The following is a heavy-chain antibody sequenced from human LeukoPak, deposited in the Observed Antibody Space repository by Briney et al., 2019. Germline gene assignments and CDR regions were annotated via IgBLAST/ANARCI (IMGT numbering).Heavy chain of an antibody. CDR2: IVSDATTT. V-gene: IGHV3-74*01. CDR3: AREALRFPLFDP. Sequence: GGSLRLSCAASGXTFSSYWMHWVRQAPGKGLVWVSHIVSDATTTSYADSVKGLFTISRDNAKNTLYLQMNSLRAEDTAVYYCAREALRFPLFDPWGQGTLVTVSS. CDR1: GXTFSSYW. D-gene: IGHD3-3*01. J-gene: IGHJ5*02.